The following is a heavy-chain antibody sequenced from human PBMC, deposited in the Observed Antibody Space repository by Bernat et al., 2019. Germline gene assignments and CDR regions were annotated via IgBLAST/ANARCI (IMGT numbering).Heavy chain of an antibody. J-gene: IGHJ4*02. CDR3: AKDRDSGSYLYYFDY. V-gene: IGHV3-30*18. D-gene: IGHD1-26*01. Sequence: QVQLVESGGGVVQPGRSLRLSCAASGFTFSSYGMHWVRQAPGKGLEWVAVISYDGSNKYYADSVKGRFTISRDNSKNTLYLQMNSLRAEETAVYYCAKDRDSGSYLYYFDYWGQGTLVTVSS. CDR2: ISYDGSNK. CDR1: GFTFSSYG.